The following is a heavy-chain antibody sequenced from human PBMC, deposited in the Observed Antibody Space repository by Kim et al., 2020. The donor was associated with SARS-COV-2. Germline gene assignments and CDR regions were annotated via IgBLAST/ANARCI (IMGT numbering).Heavy chain of an antibody. Sequence: GESLRLSCATSGFTFSSFAMHWVRQAPGKGLEWISGISGSAGRTSYADSVKGRYTISRDNSKNTLYLQMNSLRAENTAVYYCAKDFVVGGGYYFDYWGQGTLVTVSS. CDR1: GFTFSSFA. V-gene: IGHV3-23*01. CDR3: AKDFVVGGGYYFDY. J-gene: IGHJ4*02. D-gene: IGHD5-12*01. CDR2: ISGSAGRT.